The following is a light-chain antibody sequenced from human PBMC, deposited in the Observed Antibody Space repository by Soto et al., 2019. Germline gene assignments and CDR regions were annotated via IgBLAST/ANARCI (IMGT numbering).Light chain of an antibody. V-gene: IGLV2-23*02. CDR2: EVS. J-gene: IGLJ1*01. Sequence: QSALTQPASVSGSPGQSITISCTGTSSDVGSYNLVSWYQQHPGKAPKLMIYEVSKRPSGVSNRFSGSKSGNTASLTISGLQAEDEADYYCCSYAGSSTFEYGFGTGTKVTVL. CDR1: SSDVGSYNL. CDR3: CSYAGSSTFEYG.